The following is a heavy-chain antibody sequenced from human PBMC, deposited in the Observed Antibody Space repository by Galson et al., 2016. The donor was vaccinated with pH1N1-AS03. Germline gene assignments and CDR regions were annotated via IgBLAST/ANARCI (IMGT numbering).Heavy chain of an antibody. D-gene: IGHD3-10*01. V-gene: IGHV3-7*01. CDR1: GFTLGNYW. CDR2: IKQDGSAK. CDR3: TRENRGASDY. J-gene: IGHJ4*02. Sequence: SLRLSCAASGFTLGNYWMRWVRQAPGKGLEWVANIKQDGSAKQYVDSVKGRFTISRDNAKNSLYLQMNSLRAEDTAVYFCTRENRGASDYWGQGTLVTVSS.